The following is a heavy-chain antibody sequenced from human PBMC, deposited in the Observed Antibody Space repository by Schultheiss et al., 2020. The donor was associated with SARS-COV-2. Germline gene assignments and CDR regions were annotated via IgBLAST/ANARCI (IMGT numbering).Heavy chain of an antibody. V-gene: IGHV3-48*04. Sequence: GGSLRLSCAASGFTFSSYAMSWVRQAPGKGLEWVSYISGGGGSIYYADSVKGRFTISRDNAKNSLYLQMNSLRVEDTAVYYCARDANIFRGMDVWGQGTTVTVSS. CDR1: GFTFSSYA. D-gene: IGHD3-9*01. CDR3: ARDANIFRGMDV. J-gene: IGHJ6*02. CDR2: ISGGGGSI.